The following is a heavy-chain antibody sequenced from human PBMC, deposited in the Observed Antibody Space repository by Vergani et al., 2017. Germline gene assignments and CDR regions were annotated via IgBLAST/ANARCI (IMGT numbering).Heavy chain of an antibody. Sequence: EVQLVQSGAEVKKPGESLKISCKGSGYSFTSYWIGWVRQMPGKGLEWMGIIYPGDSDTRYSPSFQGQVTISADKSISTAYLQWSSLTASDTAMYYCARHRGWGLVVVAAIPWYYYYGMDVWGQWSTVTVSS. D-gene: IGHD2-15*01. CDR1: GYSFTSYW. V-gene: IGHV5-51*01. CDR2: IYPGDSDT. J-gene: IGHJ6*02. CDR3: ARHRGWGLVVVAAIPWYYYYGMDV.